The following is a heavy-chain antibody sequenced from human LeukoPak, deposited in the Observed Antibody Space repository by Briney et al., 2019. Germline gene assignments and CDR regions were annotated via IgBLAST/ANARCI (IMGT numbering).Heavy chain of an antibody. Sequence: SETLSLTCTVSGGSISSGSYYWGWIRQPPGKGLEWIGSIYYSGSTYYNPSLKSRVTISVDTSKNQFSLKLSSVTAADTAVYYCASRWWYDSSGYRVRNFDYWGQGTLVTVSS. CDR2: IYYSGST. CDR3: ASRWWYDSSGYRVRNFDY. J-gene: IGHJ4*02. V-gene: IGHV4-39*01. CDR1: GGSISSGSYY. D-gene: IGHD3-22*01.